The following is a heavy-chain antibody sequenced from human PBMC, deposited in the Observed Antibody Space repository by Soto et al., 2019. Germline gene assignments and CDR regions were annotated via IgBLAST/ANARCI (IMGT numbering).Heavy chain of an antibody. Sequence: GGSLRLTCAASGFTFSSYAMSWVRQAPGKGLEWVSAISGSGGSTYYADSVKGRFTISRDNSKNTLYLQMNSLRAEDTAVYYCAKAPLQWELLCLDYWGQGTLVTVSS. CDR1: GFTFSSYA. J-gene: IGHJ4*02. D-gene: IGHD1-26*01. CDR3: AKAPLQWELLCLDY. V-gene: IGHV3-23*01. CDR2: ISGSGGST.